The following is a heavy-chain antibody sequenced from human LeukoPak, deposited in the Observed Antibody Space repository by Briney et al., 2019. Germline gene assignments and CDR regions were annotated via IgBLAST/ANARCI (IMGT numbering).Heavy chain of an antibody. D-gene: IGHD3-10*01. CDR3: ARALSKLWFGELLLDY. CDR2: IYYSGST. CDR1: GSSISSSSYY. V-gene: IGHV4-39*07. Sequence: SETLSLTCTVSGSSISSSSYYWGWIRQPPGKGREWIGSIYYSGSTYYNPSLKSRVTISVDTSKNQFSLKLSSVTAADTAVYYCARALSKLWFGELLLDYWGQGTLVTVSS. J-gene: IGHJ4*02.